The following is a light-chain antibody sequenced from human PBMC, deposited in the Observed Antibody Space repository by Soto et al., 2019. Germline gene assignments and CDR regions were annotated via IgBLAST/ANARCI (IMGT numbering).Light chain of an antibody. J-gene: IGKJ1*01. V-gene: IGKV3-20*01. CDR1: QSVSSSY. CDR3: QQYGSSPRT. CDR2: GAS. Sequence: EIVLPQSPGTLSLSPGERATLSCRASQSVSSSYLAWYQQKPGPAPRLLIYGASSRATGIPDRFSGSGSGTDFTLTISRLEPEDLAVYYCQQYGSSPRTFGQGTKVEIK.